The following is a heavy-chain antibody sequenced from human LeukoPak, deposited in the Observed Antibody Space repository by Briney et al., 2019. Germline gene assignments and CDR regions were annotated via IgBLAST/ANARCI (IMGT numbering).Heavy chain of an antibody. CDR3: ARRSSSWYLDV. CDR2: IYYSGST. J-gene: IGHJ6*03. V-gene: IGHV4-39*07. CDR1: GGSISSSSYY. Sequence: PSETLSLTCTVSGGSISSSSYYWGWIRQPPGKGLEWIGSIYYSGSTYYNPSLKSRVTISVDTSKNQFSLKLSSVTAADTAVYYCARRSSSWYLDVWGKGTTVTISS. D-gene: IGHD6-13*01.